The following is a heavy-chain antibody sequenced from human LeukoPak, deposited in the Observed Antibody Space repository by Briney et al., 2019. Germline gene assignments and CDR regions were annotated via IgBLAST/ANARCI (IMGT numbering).Heavy chain of an antibody. CDR3: ARDQEGFDY. J-gene: IGHJ4*02. CDR2: IYPRDGST. V-gene: IGHV1-46*01. Sequence: ASVKVSCKASGYTFTGYYMHWVRQAPGQGLEWMGMIYPRDGSTSYAQKFQGRVTVTRDTSTSTVHMELSGLRSEDTAVYYCARDQEGFDYWGQGTLVTVSP. CDR1: GYTFTGYY.